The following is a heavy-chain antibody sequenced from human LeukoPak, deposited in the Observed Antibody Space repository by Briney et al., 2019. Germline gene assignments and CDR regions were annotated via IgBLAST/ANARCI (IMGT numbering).Heavy chain of an antibody. V-gene: IGHV5-51*01. D-gene: IGHD6-13*01. CDR1: GYSFTSYW. CDR3: ARAMGAAAAGIYFDY. Sequence: GESLKISCKGSGYSFTSYWIGWVRQMPEKGLEWMGIIYPGDSDTRYSPSFQGQVTISADKSISTAYLQWSSLKASDTAMYYCARAMGAAAAGIYFDYWGQGTLVTVSS. CDR2: IYPGDSDT. J-gene: IGHJ4*02.